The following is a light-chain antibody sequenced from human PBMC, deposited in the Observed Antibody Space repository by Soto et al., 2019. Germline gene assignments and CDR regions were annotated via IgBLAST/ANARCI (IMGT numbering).Light chain of an antibody. Sequence: QSVLTQPPSASGTPGQRVTISCSGSSSNIGSNTVNWYQQLPGTAPKLLIYSNNQRPSGVPDRFSGSKSGTSASLAISGLESEYEDDYYCAAWDDSVNGVVFGGGTKLAVL. CDR2: SNN. V-gene: IGLV1-44*01. CDR1: SSNIGSNT. CDR3: AAWDDSVNGVV. J-gene: IGLJ2*01.